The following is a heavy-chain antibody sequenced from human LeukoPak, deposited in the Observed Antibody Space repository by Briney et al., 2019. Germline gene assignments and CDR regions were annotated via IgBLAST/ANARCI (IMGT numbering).Heavy chain of an antibody. CDR2: ISYDGSNK. CDR3: ALDDSSGSYVY. CDR1: GFTCSSYG. V-gene: IGHV3-30*03. Sequence: PGGYLRLSWAAAGFTCSSYGMHWVRQAPVNGLDWVAVISYDGSNKYYADSVKGRFTISRDNSKNTLYLQMNSLRAEDTAVYYCALDDSSGSYVYWGQGTLVTVSS. J-gene: IGHJ4*02. D-gene: IGHD3-22*01.